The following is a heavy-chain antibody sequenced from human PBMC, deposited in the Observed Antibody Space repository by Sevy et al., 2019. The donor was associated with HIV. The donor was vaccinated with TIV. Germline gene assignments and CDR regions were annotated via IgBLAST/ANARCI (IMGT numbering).Heavy chain of an antibody. V-gene: IGHV5-51*01. J-gene: IGHJ3*02. CDR2: IYPGDSDT. CDR3: ARHPPMYSSYAGDAFDI. D-gene: IGHD5-12*01. Sequence: GESLKISCKGSGYSFTSYWIGWVRQMPGKGLEWMGIIYPGDSDTRYSPSFQGQITISADKSISTAYLQWSSRKASDTALYYGARHPPMYSSYAGDAFDIWGQGTMVTVSS. CDR1: GYSFTSYW.